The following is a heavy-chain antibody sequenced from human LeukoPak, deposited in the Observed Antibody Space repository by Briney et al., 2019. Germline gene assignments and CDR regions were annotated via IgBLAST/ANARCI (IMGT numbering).Heavy chain of an antibody. CDR3: ARGWIAAAGTNFDY. CDR2: INHSGST. Sequence: PSETLSFTCAVYGGSFSGYYWSWIRQPPGKGLEWIGEINHSGSTNYNPSLKSRVTISVDTSKNQFSLKLSSVTAADTAVYYCARGWIAAAGTNFDYWGQGTLVTVSS. CDR1: GGSFSGYY. D-gene: IGHD6-13*01. J-gene: IGHJ4*02. V-gene: IGHV4-34*01.